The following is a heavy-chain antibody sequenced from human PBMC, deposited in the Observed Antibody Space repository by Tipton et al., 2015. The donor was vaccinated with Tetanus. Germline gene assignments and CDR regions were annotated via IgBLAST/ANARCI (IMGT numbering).Heavy chain of an antibody. CDR2: ISGSRLTS. D-gene: IGHD1-14*01. CDR1: GFSFNNYW. CDR3: AKEALGVLNL. J-gene: IGHJ6*04. V-gene: IGHV3-23*01. Sequence: GSLRLSCAASGFSFNNYWMHWVRQAPGNGLEWVAAISGSRLTSYYADSVKGRFTISRDNSKYTLSLQLNSLRVDDTALYYCAKEALGVLNLWGKGTTVIVSS.